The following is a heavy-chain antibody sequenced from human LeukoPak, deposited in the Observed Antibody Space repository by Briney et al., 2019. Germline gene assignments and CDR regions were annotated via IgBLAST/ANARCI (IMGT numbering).Heavy chain of an antibody. J-gene: IGHJ4*02. CDR1: GYTFINYA. Sequence: GASVKVSCKASGYTFINYAINWGRQALGQSPEWIGWINAVNGNTKYSQKFQGRVTITRDTSASTAYMELSSLRSEDTAVYYCARGPRAAADDYWGQGTLVTVSS. CDR3: ARGPRAAADDY. V-gene: IGHV1-3*01. D-gene: IGHD6-13*01. CDR2: INAVNGNT.